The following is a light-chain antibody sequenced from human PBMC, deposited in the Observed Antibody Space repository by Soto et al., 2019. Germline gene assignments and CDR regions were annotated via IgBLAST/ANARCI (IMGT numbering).Light chain of an antibody. CDR3: SSYTSSSTWV. J-gene: IGLJ3*02. CDR1: SSDVGVYNY. Sequence: QSALTQPASVYGSPGQSITISCTGTSSDVGVYNYVSWYQQHPGKAPKLMIYEVSNRPSGVSNRFSGSKSGNTASLTISGLQAEDEADYYCSSYTSSSTWVFGGGTKLTVL. V-gene: IGLV2-14*01. CDR2: EVS.